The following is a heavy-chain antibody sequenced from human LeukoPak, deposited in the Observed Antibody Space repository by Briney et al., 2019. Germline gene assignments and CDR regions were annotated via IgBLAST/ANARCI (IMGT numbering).Heavy chain of an antibody. J-gene: IGHJ4*02. CDR1: GFIFSNYS. CDR2: IFPSGGEI. CDR3: ATYRQVLLPFES. V-gene: IGHV3-21*04. D-gene: IGHD2-8*02. Sequence: PGGSLRLSCAGSGFIFSNYSMNWVRQAPGKGLEWVSSIFPSGGEIHYADSVRGRFTISRDNSKSTLSLQMNSLRAEDTAIYYCATYRQVLLPFESWGQGTLVTVSS.